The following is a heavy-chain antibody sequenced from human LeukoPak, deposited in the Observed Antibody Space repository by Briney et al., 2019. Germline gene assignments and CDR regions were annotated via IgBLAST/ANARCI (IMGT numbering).Heavy chain of an antibody. V-gene: IGHV3-23*01. Sequence: GGSLRLPCAASGFTFSSYAMSWVGQAPGKGLEWVSGISGSGGSTHYADSVKGQFTISRDNSKNTLWLQMNSLRAEDTALYYCAKKGDSGWVFDYWGQGTLVTVSS. J-gene: IGHJ4*02. CDR3: AKKGDSGWVFDY. CDR2: ISGSGGST. D-gene: IGHD6-19*01. CDR1: GFTFSSYA.